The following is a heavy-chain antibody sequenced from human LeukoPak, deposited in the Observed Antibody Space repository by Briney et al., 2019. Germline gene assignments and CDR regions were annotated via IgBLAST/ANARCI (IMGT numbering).Heavy chain of an antibody. J-gene: IGHJ6*03. CDR1: GGSTSSGSYY. CDR2: IYYSGST. D-gene: IGHD6-6*01. CDR3: ARVVSSSSSLAYYYYYMDV. Sequence: SQTLSLTCTVSGGSTSSGSYYWSWIRQPPGKGLEWIGYIYYSGSTNYNPSLKSRVTISVDTSKNQFSLKLSSVTAADTAVYYCARVVSSSSSLAYYYYYMDVWGKGTTVTVSS. V-gene: IGHV4-61*01.